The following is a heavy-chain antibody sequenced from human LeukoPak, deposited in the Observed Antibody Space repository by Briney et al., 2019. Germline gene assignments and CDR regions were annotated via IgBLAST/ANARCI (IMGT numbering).Heavy chain of an antibody. CDR1: GFTFDDYG. V-gene: IGHV3-20*01. Sequence: GGSQRLSCAASGFTFDDYGMSWVRQAPGKGLEWVSGINWNGGSTGYADSVKGRFTISRDNAKNSLYLQMNSLRAEDTALYHCARAWGAAAGLDYWGQGTLVTVSS. CDR3: ARAWGAAAGLDY. D-gene: IGHD6-13*01. J-gene: IGHJ4*02. CDR2: INWNGGST.